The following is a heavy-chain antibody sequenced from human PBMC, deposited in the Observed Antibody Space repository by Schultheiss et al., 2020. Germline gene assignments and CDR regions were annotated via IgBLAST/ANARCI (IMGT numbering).Heavy chain of an antibody. Sequence: SETLSLTCTVSGGSISSYYWSWIRQPPGKGLEWIGYIYYSGSTNYNPSLKSRVTISVDTSKNQFSLKLSSVTAADTAVYYCARGGGVVVAATHYYGMDVWGQGTTVTFSS. CDR3: ARGGGVVVAATHYYGMDV. J-gene: IGHJ6*02. CDR2: IYYSGST. V-gene: IGHV4-59*01. D-gene: IGHD2-15*01. CDR1: GGSISSYY.